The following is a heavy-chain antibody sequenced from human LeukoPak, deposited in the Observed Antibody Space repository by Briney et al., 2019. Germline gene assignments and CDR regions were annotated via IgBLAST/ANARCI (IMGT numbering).Heavy chain of an antibody. CDR1: GFTFSSYA. Sequence: GGSLRLSCAASGFTFSSYAMTWVRQAPGKGLGWVSAISGGGINTYYADSVKGRFTISRDNSKNTLYLQMSSLRAEDTAIYYCTKAPRRVVVTRTGYIIDYWGQGTLVTVSS. D-gene: IGHD2-21*02. J-gene: IGHJ4*02. CDR3: TKAPRRVVVTRTGYIIDY. V-gene: IGHV3-23*01. CDR2: ISGGGINT.